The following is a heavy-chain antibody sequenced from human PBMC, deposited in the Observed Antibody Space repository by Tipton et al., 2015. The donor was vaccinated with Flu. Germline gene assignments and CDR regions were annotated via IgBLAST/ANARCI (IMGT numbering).Heavy chain of an antibody. CDR1: GGSFSGYY. J-gene: IGHJ4*02. D-gene: IGHD3-10*01. CDR3: SRGLYGSGSYQRRYFDY. V-gene: IGHV4-34*01. Sequence: TLSLTCAVYGGSFSGYYWNWTRQPPGKGLEWIGEINHSGSTNYNPSLKSRVTISVDTSKNQFSLKLSSVTAADTAVYYCSRGLYGSGSYQRRYFDYWGQGTLVTVSS. CDR2: INHSGST.